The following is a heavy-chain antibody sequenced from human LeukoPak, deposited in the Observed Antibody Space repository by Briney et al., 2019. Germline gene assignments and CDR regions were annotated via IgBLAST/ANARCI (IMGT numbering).Heavy chain of an antibody. CDR3: AKVGVEMATIKGYDY. V-gene: IGHV3-30*02. CDR2: TRYDGSNK. Sequence: GGSLRLSCAASGFTFSSYGMHWVRQAPGKGLEWVAFTRYDGSNKYYADSVKGRFTISRDNSKNTLYLQMNSLRAEDTAVYYCAKVGVEMATIKGYDYWGQGTLVTVSS. J-gene: IGHJ4*02. D-gene: IGHD5-24*01. CDR1: GFTFSSYG.